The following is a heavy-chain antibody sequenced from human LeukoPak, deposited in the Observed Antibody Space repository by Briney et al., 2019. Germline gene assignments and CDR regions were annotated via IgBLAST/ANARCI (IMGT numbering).Heavy chain of an antibody. D-gene: IGHD2-2*01. J-gene: IGHJ5*02. V-gene: IGHV3-11*05. CDR1: GFTFSDYY. Sequence: GGSLRLSCAVSGFTFSDYYMSWIRQAPGKGPEWVSYISGSGSSTKYADSVKGRFTISRDDAKNSLYLHMNGLRAEDTAIYYCVRDSAHVVVVPAVIPPGLDNWFDPWGQGTLVTVSS. CDR3: VRDSAHVVVVPAVIPPGLDNWFDP. CDR2: ISGSGSST.